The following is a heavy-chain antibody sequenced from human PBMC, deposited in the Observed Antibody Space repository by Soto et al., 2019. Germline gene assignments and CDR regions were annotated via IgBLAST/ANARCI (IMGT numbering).Heavy chain of an antibody. CDR2: ISSSGNT. CDR3: ARVTQLGKFGTFYYALDV. V-gene: IGHV4-30-4*01. Sequence: QVLLQESGPGLVKPSQTLSLTCSVSGDSLSSGSHFWGWVRRHPGKGLEWVGYISSSGNTYYNPSLNMRPAISLDPSNTQFPLTLTAVTAADTAVYHSARVTQLGKFGTFYYALDVWGQGTTVTV. J-gene: IGHJ6*02. CDR1: GDSLSSGSHF. D-gene: IGHD6-6*01.